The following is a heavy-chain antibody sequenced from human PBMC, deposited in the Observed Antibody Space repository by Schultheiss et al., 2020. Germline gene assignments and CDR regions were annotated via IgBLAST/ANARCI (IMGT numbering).Heavy chain of an antibody. V-gene: IGHV4-4*02. D-gene: IGHD3-3*01. CDR2: IYHSGST. CDR1: GGSISSSNW. CDR3: AREPHYDFWSGYPYFDY. J-gene: IGHJ4*02. Sequence: SETLSLTCAVSGGSISSSNWWSWVRQPPGKGLEWIGEIYHSGSTNYNPSLKSRVTISVDKSKNQFSLKLSSVTAADTAVYYCAREPHYDFWSGYPYFDYWGQGTLVTVPS.